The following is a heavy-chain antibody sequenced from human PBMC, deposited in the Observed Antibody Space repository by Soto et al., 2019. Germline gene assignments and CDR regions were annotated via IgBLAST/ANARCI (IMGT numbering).Heavy chain of an antibody. CDR3: AKALGELSPESYDY. J-gene: IGHJ4*02. CDR2: ISYDGSDK. V-gene: IGHV3-30*18. CDR1: GCTFRSYA. D-gene: IGHD3-16*02. Sequence: QVQLVESGGGEVQPGRTLRLSCAASGCTFRSYAMHWVRQAPGKGLEWVAVISYDGSDKYYADSVKGRFTISRDNSKNTLNQQMNSLRADDTAVYYCAKALGELSPESYDYWGQGTLITVSS.